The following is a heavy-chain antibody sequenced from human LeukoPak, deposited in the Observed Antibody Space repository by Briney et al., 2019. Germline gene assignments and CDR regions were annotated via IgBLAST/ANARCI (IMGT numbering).Heavy chain of an antibody. J-gene: IGHJ4*02. CDR3: ATAGWPARYFDY. Sequence: GASVKVSCKVSGYTLTELSMHWVRQAPGNGREWMGGFDPEDGETIYAQKFQGRVTMTEDTSTDTAYMELSSLRSEDTAVYYCATAGWPARYFDYWGQGTLVTVSS. CDR1: GYTLTELS. V-gene: IGHV1-24*01. CDR2: FDPEDGET.